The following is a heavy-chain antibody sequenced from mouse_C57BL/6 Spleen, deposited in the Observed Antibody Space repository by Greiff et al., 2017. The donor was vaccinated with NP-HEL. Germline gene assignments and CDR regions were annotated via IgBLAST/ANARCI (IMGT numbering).Heavy chain of an antibody. CDR2: IDPSDSET. CDR1: GYTFTSYW. J-gene: IGHJ3*01. V-gene: IGHV1-52*01. Sequence: QVQLKQPGAELVRPGSSVKLSCKASGYTFTSYWMHWVKQRPIQGLEWIGNIDPSDSETHYNQKFKDKATLTVDKSSSTAYMQLSSLTSEDSAVYYCARVGHSNYYPWFAYWGQGTLVTVSA. CDR3: ARVGHSNYYPWFAY. D-gene: IGHD2-5*01.